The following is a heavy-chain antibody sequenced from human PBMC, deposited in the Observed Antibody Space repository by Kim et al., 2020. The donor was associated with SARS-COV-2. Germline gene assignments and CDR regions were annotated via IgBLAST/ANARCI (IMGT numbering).Heavy chain of an antibody. CDR2: IYYSGST. CDR1: GGSISSSSYY. CDR3: ASNLFSITIFGVVTRYFDD. V-gene: IGHV4-39*01. D-gene: IGHD3-3*01. Sequence: SETLSLTCTVSGGSISSSSYYWGWIRQPPGKGLEWIGSIYYSGSTYYNPSLKNRDTISVDTSKNQFSLKLSSVTAADTAVYYCASNLFSITIFGVVTRYFDDWGQGTLVTVSS. J-gene: IGHJ4*02.